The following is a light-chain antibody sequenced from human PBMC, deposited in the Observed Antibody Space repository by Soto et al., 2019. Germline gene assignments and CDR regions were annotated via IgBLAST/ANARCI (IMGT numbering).Light chain of an antibody. CDR3: QQYHSDPIT. V-gene: IGKV2-28*01. CDR2: WAS. Sequence: DIVMTQSPLSLPVTPGEPASISCRSSQSLLHSNGYKFLDWFQQKSGKPPKXXXYWASTRKSGVPERFSGSGSGTDFTLTITNLQAEDVEVYYRQQYHSDPITFGQGTRLEIK. CDR1: QSLLHSNGYKF. J-gene: IGKJ5*01.